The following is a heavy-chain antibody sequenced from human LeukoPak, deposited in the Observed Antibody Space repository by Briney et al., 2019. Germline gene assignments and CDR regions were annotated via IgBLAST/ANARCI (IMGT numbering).Heavy chain of an antibody. CDR3: ARGEQFYCDSSGSFDF. V-gene: IGHV3-23*01. CDR2: ISGSGGST. CDR1: GFTFSSYA. J-gene: IGHJ4*02. D-gene: IGHD3-22*01. Sequence: GGSLRLSCAASGFTFSSYAMSWVRQAPGKGLEWVSAISGSGGSTYYADSVKGRFTISRDNSKNTLYLQMNSLRPEDTAVFYCARGEQFYCDSSGSFDFWGQGTLVTVSS.